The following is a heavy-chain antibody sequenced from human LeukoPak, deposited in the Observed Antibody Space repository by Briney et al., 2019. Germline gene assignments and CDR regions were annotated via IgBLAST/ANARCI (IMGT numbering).Heavy chain of an antibody. CDR1: GDSISTYY. CDR2: INHSGST. CDR3: ARGHNWNYFLAN. D-gene: IGHD1-7*01. J-gene: IGHJ4*02. V-gene: IGHV4-34*01. Sequence: SETLSLTCTVSGDSISTYYWSWIRQPPGKGLEWIGEINHSGSTNYNPSLKSRVTISVDTSKNQFSLKLSSVTAADTAVCYYARGHNWNYFLANWGQGTLVTVSS.